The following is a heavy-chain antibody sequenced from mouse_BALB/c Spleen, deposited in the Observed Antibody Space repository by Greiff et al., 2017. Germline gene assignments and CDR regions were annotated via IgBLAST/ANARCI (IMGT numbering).Heavy chain of an antibody. J-gene: IGHJ3*01. D-gene: IGHD1-2*01. V-gene: IGHV1-7*01. CDR1: GYTFTSYW. CDR3: AREGVLLRLPFAY. Sequence: VQLQQSGAELAKPGASVKMSCKASGYTFTSYWMHWVKQRPGQGLEWIGYINPSTGYTEYNQKFKDKATLTADKSSSTAYMQLSSLTSEDSAVYYCAREGVLLRLPFAYWGQGTLVTVSA. CDR2: INPSTGYT.